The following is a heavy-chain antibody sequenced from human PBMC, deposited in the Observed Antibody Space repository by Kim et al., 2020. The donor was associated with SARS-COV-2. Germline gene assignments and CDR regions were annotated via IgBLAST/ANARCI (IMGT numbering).Heavy chain of an antibody. V-gene: IGHV3-33*01. CDR3: ARAEDCSSTSCYPFDY. CDR2: IWYDGSNK. D-gene: IGHD2-2*01. Sequence: GGSLRLSCAASGFTFSSYGMHWVRQAPGKGLEWVAVIWYDGSNKYYADSVKGRFTISRDNSKNTLYLQMNSLRAEDTAVYYCARAEDCSSTSCYPFDYWGQGTLVTVSS. CDR1: GFTFSSYG. J-gene: IGHJ4*02.